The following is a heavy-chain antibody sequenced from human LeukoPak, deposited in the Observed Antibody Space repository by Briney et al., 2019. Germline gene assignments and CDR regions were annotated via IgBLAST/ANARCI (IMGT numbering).Heavy chain of an antibody. CDR2: INPNGGST. J-gene: IGHJ2*01. CDR3: ARDPRLGSGYSTGILWYFDL. D-gene: IGHD3-22*01. V-gene: IGHV1-46*01. CDR1: GDTFTDYY. Sequence: ASVKVSCKASGDTFTDYYMHWVRQAPGQGLEWMGIINPNGGSTSYAQKFEGRVTMTRDTSTSTVFMELSSLRSEDTAVYYCARDPRLGSGYSTGILWYFDLWGRGTLVTVST.